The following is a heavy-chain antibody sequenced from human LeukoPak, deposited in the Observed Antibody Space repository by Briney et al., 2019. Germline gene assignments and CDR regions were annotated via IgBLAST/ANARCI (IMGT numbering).Heavy chain of an antibody. V-gene: IGHV3-7*01. CDR3: ASFPFIAARRRAGLSYMDV. D-gene: IGHD6-6*01. Sequence: VGSLRLSCAASGFTFSSYGMSWVRQAPGKGLEWVAYINNKGSERYYVDSVKGRFTISRDNAKNSLYMQMNRLRAEDTAVYYCASFPFIAARRRAGLSYMDVWGKGTMVTVSS. CDR1: GFTFSSYG. CDR2: INNKGSER. J-gene: IGHJ6*03.